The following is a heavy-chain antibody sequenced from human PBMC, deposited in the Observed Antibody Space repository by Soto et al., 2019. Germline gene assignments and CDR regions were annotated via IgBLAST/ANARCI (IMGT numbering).Heavy chain of an antibody. CDR3: ARKDYYGAGVYYFDH. J-gene: IGHJ4*02. V-gene: IGHV1-3*01. Sequence: ASVKVSCKASGYTFTAYPMHWVRQAPGQRLEWMGWINAANGDTGYSQKFHDRVTFTRDTSVTTVYMELSSLTSEDTAVYYCARKDYYGAGVYYFDHWGQGTLVTVSS. CDR2: INAANGDT. CDR1: GYTFTAYP. D-gene: IGHD3-10*01.